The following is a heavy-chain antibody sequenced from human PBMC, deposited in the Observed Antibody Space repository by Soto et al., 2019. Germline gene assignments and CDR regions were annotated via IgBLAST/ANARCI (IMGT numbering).Heavy chain of an antibody. CDR3: ARLVVVPAANYYYYGMDV. Sequence: GSGPTLVNPTQTLTLTCTFSGFSLSTSGMCVSWIRQPPGKALEWLALIDWDDDKYYSTSLKTRLTISKDTSKNQVVLTMTNMDPVDTATYYCARLVVVPAANYYYYGMDVWGQGTTVTVSS. D-gene: IGHD2-2*01. V-gene: IGHV2-70*01. CDR1: GFSLSTSGMC. J-gene: IGHJ6*02. CDR2: IDWDDDK.